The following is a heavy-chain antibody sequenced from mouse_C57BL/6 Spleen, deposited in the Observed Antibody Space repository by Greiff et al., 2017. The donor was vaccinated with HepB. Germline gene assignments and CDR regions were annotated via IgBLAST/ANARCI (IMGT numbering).Heavy chain of an antibody. CDR3: ARGPEEDY. CDR2: IDPSDSYT. Sequence: QVQLQQPGAELVKPGASVKLSCKASGYTFTSYWMQWVKQRPGQGLEWIGEIDPSDSYTNYNQKFKGKATLTVDTSSSTAYMQLSSLTSEDSAVYYCARGPEEDYWGQGTTLTVSS. V-gene: IGHV1-50*01. CDR1: GYTFTSYW. J-gene: IGHJ2*01.